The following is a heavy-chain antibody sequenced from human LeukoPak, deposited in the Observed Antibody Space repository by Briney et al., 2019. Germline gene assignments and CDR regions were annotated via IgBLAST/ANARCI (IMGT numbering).Heavy chain of an antibody. CDR3: ARDLSLGSSGWYGGIYYYYYYGMDV. J-gene: IGHJ6*02. D-gene: IGHD6-19*01. CDR1: GFTFSSYG. Sequence: GGSLRLSCAACGFTFSSYGMHWVRQAPGKGLEWVAVIWYDGSNKYYADSVKGRFTISRDNSKNTLYLQMNSLRAEDTAVYYCARDLSLGSSGWYGGIYYYYYYGMDVWGQGTTVTVSS. V-gene: IGHV3-33*01. CDR2: IWYDGSNK.